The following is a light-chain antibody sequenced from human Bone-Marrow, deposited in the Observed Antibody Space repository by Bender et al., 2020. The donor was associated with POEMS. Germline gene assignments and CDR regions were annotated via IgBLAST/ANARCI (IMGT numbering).Light chain of an antibody. CDR2: EVT. Sequence: QSALTQPPSASGSPGQSVTISCTGTRSDVGRYDYVSWYQQHPGKAPKLMIYEVTKRPSGVPDRFSGSKSGNTASLTVSGLQAEDEADYYCSSYAGNGNVLFGGGTKLTVL. CDR3: SSYAGNGNVL. J-gene: IGLJ2*01. V-gene: IGLV2-8*01. CDR1: RSDVGRYDY.